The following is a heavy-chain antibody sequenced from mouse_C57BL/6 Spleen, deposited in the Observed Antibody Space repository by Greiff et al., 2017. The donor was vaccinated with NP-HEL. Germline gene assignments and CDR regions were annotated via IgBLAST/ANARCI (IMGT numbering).Heavy chain of an antibody. V-gene: IGHV1-81*01. Sequence: QVHVKQSGAELARPGASVKLSCKASGYTFTSYGISWVKQRTGQGLEWIGEIYPRSGNTYYNEKFKGKATLTADKSSSTAYMELRSLTSEDSAVYFCARWVDTLFAYWGQGTLVTVSA. CDR1: GYTFTSYG. J-gene: IGHJ3*01. CDR2: IYPRSGNT. D-gene: IGHD1-1*02. CDR3: ARWVDTLFAY.